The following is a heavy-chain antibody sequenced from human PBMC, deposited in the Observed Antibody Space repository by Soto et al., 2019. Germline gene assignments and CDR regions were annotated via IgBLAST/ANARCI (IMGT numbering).Heavy chain of an antibody. CDR2: IDRSGEIA. CDR1: GSSFSAYA. Sequence: EVQLSESGGGLVQFGGSLRLSCAASGSSFSAYAINWVRQAPGKGLEWVSAIDRSGEIAYYADSVKGRFTISRDNAENTLYLQMNSLRAEDTAVYYCAKGGFWVHYGMDVWGPGTTVTVSS. D-gene: IGHD3-16*01. V-gene: IGHV3-23*01. CDR3: AKGGFWVHYGMDV. J-gene: IGHJ6*02.